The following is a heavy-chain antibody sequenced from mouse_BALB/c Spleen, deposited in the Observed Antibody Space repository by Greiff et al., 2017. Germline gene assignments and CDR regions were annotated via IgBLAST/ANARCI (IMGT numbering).Heavy chain of an antibody. CDR3: ARSPYGNYGGAWFAY. CDR2: INPGSGGT. Sequence: VKLMESGAELVRPGTSVKVSCKASGYAFTNYLIEWVKQRPGQGLEWIGVINPGSGGTNYNEKFKGKATLTADKSSSTAYMQLSSLTSDDSAVYFCARSPYGNYGGAWFAYWGQGTLVTVSA. J-gene: IGHJ3*01. D-gene: IGHD2-1*01. CDR1: GYAFTNYL. V-gene: IGHV1-54*01.